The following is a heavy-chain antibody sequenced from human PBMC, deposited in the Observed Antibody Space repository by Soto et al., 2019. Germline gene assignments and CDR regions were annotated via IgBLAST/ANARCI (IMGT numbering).Heavy chain of an antibody. J-gene: IGHJ4*02. CDR3: ARSGYPLGDFAY. D-gene: IGHD3-22*01. Sequence: QVQLVESGGGVVQPGRSLRLSCAASGFTFSTYTMHWVRQAPGKGLEWVAVISYDGSNKYYADSVKGRFTISRDNSKNTLYLQMNSLRPEDTAMYYCARSGYPLGDFAYWGQGTLVTVSS. V-gene: IGHV3-30-3*01. CDR2: ISYDGSNK. CDR1: GFTFSTYT.